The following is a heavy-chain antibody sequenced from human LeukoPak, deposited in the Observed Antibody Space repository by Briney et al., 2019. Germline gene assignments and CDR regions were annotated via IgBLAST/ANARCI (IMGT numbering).Heavy chain of an antibody. CDR1: GGSISSYK. V-gene: IGHV4-4*07. CDR2: IYSSGST. CDR3: TRGIGGATAPDY. Sequence: PSETLSLTCTVSGGSISSYKWSWIRQPAGKGLEWIGRIYSSGSTNYNPSLKSRVAMSVDTSKYQLSLQLSSVTAADTAVYYSTRGIGGATAPDYWGQGTLVIVSS. J-gene: IGHJ4*02. D-gene: IGHD1-26*01.